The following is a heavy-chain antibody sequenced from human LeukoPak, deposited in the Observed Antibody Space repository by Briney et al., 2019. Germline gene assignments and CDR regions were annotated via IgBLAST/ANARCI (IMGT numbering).Heavy chain of an antibody. CDR1: GFTFSSYE. V-gene: IGHV3-48*03. D-gene: IGHD3-10*02. CDR2: ISSSGSTI. Sequence: GGSLRLSCAAFGFTFSSYEMNWVRQAPGKGLEWVSYISSSGSTIYYADSVKGRFTISRDNAKNSLYLQMNSLRAEDTAVYYCAELGIAMIGGVWGKGTTVTISS. CDR3: AELGIAMIGGV. J-gene: IGHJ6*04.